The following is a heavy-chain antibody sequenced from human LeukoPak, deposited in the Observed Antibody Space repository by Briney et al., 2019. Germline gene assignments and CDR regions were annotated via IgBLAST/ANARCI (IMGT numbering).Heavy chain of an antibody. CDR2: ISAYNGNT. Sequence: ASVKVSCKASGYTFTSYGISWVRQAPGQGLEWMGWISAYNGNTNYAQKLQGRVTMTTDTSTSTVYMELSSLRSEDTAVYYCARLPRWVRGVLYYFDYWGQGTLVTVSS. D-gene: IGHD3-10*01. J-gene: IGHJ4*02. CDR3: ARLPRWVRGVLYYFDY. CDR1: GYTFTSYG. V-gene: IGHV1-18*01.